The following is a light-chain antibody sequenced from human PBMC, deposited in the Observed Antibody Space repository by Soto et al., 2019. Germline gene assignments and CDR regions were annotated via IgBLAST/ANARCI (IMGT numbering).Light chain of an antibody. Sequence: PGERATLSCRASQSVANNFLAWYQHQRGQAPRLLIYGASNRATGIPDRFSGSGSGTDFTLTISRLEPEDFAVYHCQQYGSSPRTFGQVTKVEI. CDR1: QSVANNF. CDR3: QQYGSSPRT. J-gene: IGKJ1*01. V-gene: IGKV3-20*01. CDR2: GAS.